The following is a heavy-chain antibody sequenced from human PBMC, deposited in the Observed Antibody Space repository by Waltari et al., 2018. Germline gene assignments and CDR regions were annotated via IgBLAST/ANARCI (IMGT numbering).Heavy chain of an antibody. CDR3: ARCPDEYNYYYMEV. Sequence: QVQLVESGGGVVQPGKSLRLYCAGSGFGFGSVGIHWVRQAPGKGLEWVAIIWFDGSKIYYADSVKGRFTISRDNSRNTVYLQMNSLRPEDSGVYYCARCPDEYNYYYMEVWGRGTTVSVSS. J-gene: IGHJ6*03. V-gene: IGHV3-33*08. CDR1: GFGFGSVG. CDR2: IWFDGSKI.